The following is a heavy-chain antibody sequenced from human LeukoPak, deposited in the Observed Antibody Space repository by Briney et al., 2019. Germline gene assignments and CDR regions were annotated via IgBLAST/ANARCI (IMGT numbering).Heavy chain of an antibody. Sequence: SEALSLTCTVSGGSISSYDRNWIRQPAGKGLEWIGRIYTSGSTNYNPSLKSRVTISLDKSKNQFSLKLSSVTAADTAVYYCASERLAAAGMPFDSWGQGTLVTVSS. J-gene: IGHJ4*02. CDR2: IYTSGST. D-gene: IGHD6-13*01. CDR3: ASERLAAAGMPFDS. CDR1: GGSISSYD. V-gene: IGHV4-4*07.